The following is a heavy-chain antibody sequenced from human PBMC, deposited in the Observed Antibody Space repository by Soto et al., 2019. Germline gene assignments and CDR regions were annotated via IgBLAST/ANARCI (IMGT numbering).Heavy chain of an antibody. V-gene: IGHV4-39*01. CDR3: ASLYYYDSSGNFDY. Sequence: SETLSLTCTVSGGSISSSSYYWGWIRQPPGKGLEWIGSIYYSGSTYYNPSLKSRVTISVDTSKNQFSLKLSSVTAADTAVYYCASLYYYDSSGNFDYWGQGTLVTVSS. CDR1: GGSISSSSYY. J-gene: IGHJ4*02. D-gene: IGHD3-22*01. CDR2: IYYSGST.